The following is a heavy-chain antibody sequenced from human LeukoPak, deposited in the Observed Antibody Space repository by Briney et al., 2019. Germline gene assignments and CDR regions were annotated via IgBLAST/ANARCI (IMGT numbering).Heavy chain of an antibody. CDR1: GFSVSTFY. CDR3: ARSGPSVLWSKSFDY. CDR2: LYTAGPT. J-gene: IGHJ4*02. D-gene: IGHD3-10*01. V-gene: IGHV3-66*01. Sequence: GGSLRLSCAASGFSVSTFYMSWVRQAPGKGLEWVSVLYTAGPTYYADSVQGRFTISRDNSKNMLFLQMDNLRADDTATYYCARSGPSVLWSKSFDYWGQGALVTVSS.